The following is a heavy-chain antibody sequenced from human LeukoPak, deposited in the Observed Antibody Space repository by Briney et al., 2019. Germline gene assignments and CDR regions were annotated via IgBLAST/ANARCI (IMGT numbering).Heavy chain of an antibody. CDR2: ISGDGGST. Sequence: GGSLRLSCAASGFTFDDYAMHWVRQAPGKGLEWVSLISGDGGSTYYADSVKGRFTISRDNSKNSLYLQMNSLRTEDTALYYCANSDREGDNFDYWGQGTLVTVSP. CDR1: GFTFDDYA. D-gene: IGHD1-26*01. V-gene: IGHV3-43*02. CDR3: ANSDREGDNFDY. J-gene: IGHJ4*02.